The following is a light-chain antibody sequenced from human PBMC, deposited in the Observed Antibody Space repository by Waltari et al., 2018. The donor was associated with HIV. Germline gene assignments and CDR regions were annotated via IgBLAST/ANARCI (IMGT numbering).Light chain of an antibody. Sequence: QPVLTQPLSASETPGQSLNISCSGGNSNIGRTYVFWYQQLPKMAPKLIFYRNDQRPSGVSDRFSGSRSGTSASLVISGLRAEDEAHYYCASWDDGLRGHVFGSGTTVFV. CDR3: ASWDDGLRGHV. CDR2: RND. J-gene: IGLJ1*01. V-gene: IGLV1-47*01. CDR1: NSNIGRTY.